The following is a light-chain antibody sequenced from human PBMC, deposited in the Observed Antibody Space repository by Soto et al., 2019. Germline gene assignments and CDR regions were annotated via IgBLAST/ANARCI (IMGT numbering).Light chain of an antibody. CDR3: ATWDDSLNSWV. J-gene: IGLJ3*02. CDR2: DND. V-gene: IGLV1-44*01. Sequence: QSVLTQPPSASGTPGQRVTISCSGSSSNIGGNVVNWYQQLPGTAPKLLVYDNDQRPSGVPDRFSGSKSGTSASLAISGLQSEDEADYYCATWDDSLNSWVFGGGTKLTVL. CDR1: SSNIGGNV.